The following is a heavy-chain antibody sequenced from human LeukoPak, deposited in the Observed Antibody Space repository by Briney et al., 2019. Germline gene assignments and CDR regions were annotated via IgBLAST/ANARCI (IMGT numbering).Heavy chain of an antibody. J-gene: IGHJ4*02. V-gene: IGHV1-2*02. CDR2: VYPGNGDI. CDR1: GYSFASYH. Sequence: GASVKVSCKTSGYSFASYHLHWVRQAPGQGLEWMGWVYPGNGDIEYAQKFQGRISMTRDTSISTAYMELSRLRSDDTAVYYCASGRTYCSSTSCYPSEVDYWGQGTLVTVSS. CDR3: ASGRTYCSSTSCYPSEVDY. D-gene: IGHD2-2*01.